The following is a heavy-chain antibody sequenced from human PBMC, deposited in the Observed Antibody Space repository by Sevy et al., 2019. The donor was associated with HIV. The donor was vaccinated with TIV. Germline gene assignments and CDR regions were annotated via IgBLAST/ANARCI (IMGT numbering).Heavy chain of an antibody. CDR2: ISDSGSAV. V-gene: IGHV3-11*01. D-gene: IGHD1-7*01. Sequence: GGSLRLSCAASGFTLSDYYMTWIRQAPGKGLEWVSYISDSGSAVYYADSVKGRFTVSRDNAKNSLYLQMNSLRAEDTAVYYCARGAYTRNYYMDFSDYWGQGTVVTVSS. CDR1: GFTLSDYY. CDR3: ARGAYTRNYYMDFSDY. J-gene: IGHJ4*02.